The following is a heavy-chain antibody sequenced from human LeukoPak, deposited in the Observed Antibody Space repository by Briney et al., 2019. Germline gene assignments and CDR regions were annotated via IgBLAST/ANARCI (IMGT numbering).Heavy chain of an antibody. J-gene: IGHJ5*02. CDR1: GGSISSGSYS. CDR3: ARSPARGGGYCGGDCYPNWFDP. CDR2: FYTTGST. V-gene: IGHV4-61*02. D-gene: IGHD2-21*02. Sequence: SETLSLTCTVSGGSISSGSYSWSWIRQPAGKGLEWIGRFYTTGSTNYSPSLKSRVTISVDTSKNQFSLKLSSVTAADTAVYYCARSPARGGGYCGGDCYPNWFDPWGQGTLVTVSS.